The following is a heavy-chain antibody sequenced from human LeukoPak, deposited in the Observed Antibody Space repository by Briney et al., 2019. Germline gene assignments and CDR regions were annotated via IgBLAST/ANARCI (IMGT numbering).Heavy chain of an antibody. J-gene: IGHJ3*01. V-gene: IGHV3-48*03. D-gene: IGHD3-9*01. Sequence: QPGGSLRLSCAASGVTFNIHEMNWVRLAPGKGLEWVSCISSSGSTIYYADSVKGRFTISRDNAQNSLYLHMNSLRAKATAVFYCARGGSPGYNYNAFDLWGQGTMVTVSS. CDR3: ARGGSPGYNYNAFDL. CDR2: ISSSGSTI. CDR1: GVTFNIHE.